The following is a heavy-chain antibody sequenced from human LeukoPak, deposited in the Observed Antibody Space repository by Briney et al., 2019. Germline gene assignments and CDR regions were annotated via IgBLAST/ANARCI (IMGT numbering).Heavy chain of an antibody. CDR2: IYTSGST. CDR3: ATTSYYYDSPDY. J-gene: IGHJ4*02. D-gene: IGHD3-22*01. CDR1: GGSISSYY. V-gene: IGHV4-4*08. Sequence: SETLSLTCTVSGGSISSYYWSWIRQPPGKGLEWIGRIYTSGSTYYNPSLKSRVTISVDTSKNQFSLKLSSVTAADTAVYYCATTSYYYDSPDYWGQGTLVTVSS.